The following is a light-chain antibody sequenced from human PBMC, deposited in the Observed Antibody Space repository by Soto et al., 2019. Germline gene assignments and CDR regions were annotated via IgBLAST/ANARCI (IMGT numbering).Light chain of an antibody. Sequence: QSALTQPASVAGYPGQSISIACTGTSSDVGGYNHVSWYQVHPGKAPRLVIYDVSIRPPAVSDRFSGSTSGNTASLTISGLQAEDEADYYCSSYTATRTVVFGGGTKLTVL. CDR2: DVS. V-gene: IGLV2-14*03. CDR1: SSDVGGYNH. J-gene: IGLJ3*02. CDR3: SSYTATRTVV.